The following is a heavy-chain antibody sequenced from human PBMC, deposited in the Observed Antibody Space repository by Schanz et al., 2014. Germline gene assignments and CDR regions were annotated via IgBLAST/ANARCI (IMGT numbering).Heavy chain of an antibody. CDR3: ARYSSGYYYVMDV. Sequence: QVQLVQSGGEVKTPGASVKVSCKASGYTFTRSGISWVRQAPGQGLEWMGWINTNTGNPTYAQGFTGRFVFSLGTSVSTTYLQISSLKAEDTAVYYCARYSSGYYYVMDVWGQGTTVTVSS. CDR1: GYTFTRSG. D-gene: IGHD6-19*01. V-gene: IGHV7-4-1*02. J-gene: IGHJ6*02. CDR2: INTNTGNP.